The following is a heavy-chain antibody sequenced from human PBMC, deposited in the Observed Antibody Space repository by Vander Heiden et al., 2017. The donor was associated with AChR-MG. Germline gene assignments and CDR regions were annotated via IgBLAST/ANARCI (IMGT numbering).Heavy chain of an antibody. CDR3: AKDSDYGDYSYAFDI. J-gene: IGHJ3*02. V-gene: IGHV3-30*18. CDR1: GFTFSGYG. CDR2: ISDDGRNK. Sequence: QVQLVESGGGVVQPGRSLRLSCAASGFTFSGYGMHWGRQAPGKGLEWVAVISDDGRNKYYADSVKGRFTISRDNSKNTLYLEMNSLRAEDTAVYYCAKDSDYGDYSYAFDIWGQGTMVTVSS. D-gene: IGHD4-17*01.